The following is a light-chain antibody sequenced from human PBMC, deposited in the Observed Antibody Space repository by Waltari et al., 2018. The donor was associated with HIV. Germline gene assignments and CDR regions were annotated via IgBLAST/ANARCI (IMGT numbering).Light chain of an antibody. CDR3: QSYDSSLSGSGV. CDR1: SSNIGAPYD. J-gene: IGLJ3*02. V-gene: IGLV1-40*01. CDR2: GNN. Sequence: QSVLTQPPSVSGAPGQRVTISCTGSSSNIGAPYDVHWYQHLPGTAPKLLIYGNNNRPSGVPDRFSGSKSGTSASLAITGLQAEDEADYYCQSYDSSLSGSGVFGGGTKLTVL.